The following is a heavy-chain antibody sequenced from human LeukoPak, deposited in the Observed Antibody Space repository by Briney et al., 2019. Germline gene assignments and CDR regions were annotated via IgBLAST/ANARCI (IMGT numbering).Heavy chain of an antibody. CDR1: GFTFSSYE. V-gene: IGHV3-48*03. D-gene: IGHD4-17*01. Sequence: PGGSLRLSCAASGFTFSSYEMNWVRQAPGKGLEWVSYISTSGGTTYYADSVKGRFTISRDNAKNSLYLQMNSLRAEDTAVYYCARRRTTVTTSLDYWGQGTLVTVSS. CDR2: ISTSGGTT. J-gene: IGHJ4*02. CDR3: ARRRTTVTTSLDY.